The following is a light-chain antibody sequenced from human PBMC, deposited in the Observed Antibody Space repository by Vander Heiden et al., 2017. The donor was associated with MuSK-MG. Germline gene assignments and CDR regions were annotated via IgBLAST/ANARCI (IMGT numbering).Light chain of an antibody. CDR1: QSISSN. CDR3: QQSDNTPRT. Sequence: GDRVTITCRASQSISSNLNWYQQKPGKAPKLLIHAASSLQSGVPSRFSGSGSGTDFTLTISRLQPEDFATYYCQQSDNTPRTFGQGTKVEVK. V-gene: IGKV1-39*01. J-gene: IGKJ1*01. CDR2: AAS.